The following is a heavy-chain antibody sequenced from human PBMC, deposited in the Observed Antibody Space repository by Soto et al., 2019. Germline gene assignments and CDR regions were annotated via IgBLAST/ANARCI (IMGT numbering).Heavy chain of an antibody. J-gene: IGHJ6*02. CDR2: INTYNGKT. Sequence: QVQLVQSGAEVKNPGASVKVSCKTSGYIFTSYGIGWARQAPGQGLEWMGWINTYNGKTNYAQNLQGRVTLTTDTSTSTAYMELRSLRSNDTAIYYSAMVDVYVTPSPQDVWGQGTTVTVSS. CDR3: AMVDVYVTPSPQDV. D-gene: IGHD3-16*01. V-gene: IGHV1-18*01. CDR1: GYIFTSYG.